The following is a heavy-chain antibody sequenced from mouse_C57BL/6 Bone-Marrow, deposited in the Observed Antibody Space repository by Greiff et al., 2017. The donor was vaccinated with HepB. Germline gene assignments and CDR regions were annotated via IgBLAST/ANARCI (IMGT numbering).Heavy chain of an antibody. CDR2: IYPGGGYT. Sequence: QVQLQQSGAELVRPGTSAKMSCKASGYTFINYWIGWAKQRPGHGLEWFGDIYPGGGYTNYNEKYKDKATLTADKSSSTVYMELSRLTSEDSAVYFCARHERRRGGPLSYWGQGALVTVSA. V-gene: IGHV1-63*01. J-gene: IGHJ3*01. CDR1: GYTFINYW. CDR3: ARHERRRGGPLSY.